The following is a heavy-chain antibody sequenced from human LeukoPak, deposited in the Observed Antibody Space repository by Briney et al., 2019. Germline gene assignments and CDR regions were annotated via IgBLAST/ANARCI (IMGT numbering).Heavy chain of an antibody. V-gene: IGHV3-30*02. CDR2: IRYDGSNK. CDR1: GFTFSSYG. CDR3: AKTGHYGSGSYYFDY. Sequence: GGSLRLSCAASGFTFSSYGMHWVRQAPGKGLEWVAFIRYDGSNKYYADSVKGRFTVSRDNSKNTLYLQMKSLRAEDTAVYYCAKTGHYGSGSYYFDYWGQGTPVTVSS. D-gene: IGHD3-10*01. J-gene: IGHJ4*02.